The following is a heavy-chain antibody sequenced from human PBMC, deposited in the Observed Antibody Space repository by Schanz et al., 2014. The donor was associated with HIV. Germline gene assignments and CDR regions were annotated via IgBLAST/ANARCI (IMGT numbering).Heavy chain of an antibody. CDR2: IKQDGSEK. V-gene: IGHV3-7*01. CDR3: ARGSGPYYYYYGMDV. D-gene: IGHD2-15*01. J-gene: IGHJ6*02. Sequence: EMQLVESGGGLVQPGGSLRLSCAASGFNFSFYWISWVRQAPGKGLEWVANIKQDGSEKYYVDSVKGRFTISRDNAKNSLHLQMNSLRAEDTAVYYCARGSGPYYYYYGMDVWGQGTTVTVSS. CDR1: GFNFSFYW.